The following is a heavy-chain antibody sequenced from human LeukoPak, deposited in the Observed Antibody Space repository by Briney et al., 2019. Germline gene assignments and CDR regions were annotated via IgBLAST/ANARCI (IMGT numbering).Heavy chain of an antibody. CDR2: INHSGST. Sequence: PSETLSLTCAVYGGSFSGYYWSWIHQPPGKGLEWIGEINHSGSTNYNPSLKSRVTISVDTSKNQFSLKLSSVTAADTAVYYCARGVRWPRLLRGDYYYYYMDVWGKGTTVTVSS. CDR3: ARGVRWPRLLRGDYYYYYMDV. D-gene: IGHD5-12*01. J-gene: IGHJ6*03. V-gene: IGHV4-34*01. CDR1: GGSFSGYY.